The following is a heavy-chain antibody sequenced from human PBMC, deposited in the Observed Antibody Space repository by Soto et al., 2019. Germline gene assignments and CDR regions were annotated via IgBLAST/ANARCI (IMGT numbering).Heavy chain of an antibody. J-gene: IGHJ3*02. V-gene: IGHV1-69*13. CDR1: GGTFSSYA. CDR2: IIPIFGTA. Sequence: SGKVSCKASGGTFSSYAISWLRQAPGQGLEWMGGIIPIFGTANYAQKFQGRVTITADESTSTAYMELSSLRSEDTAVYYCARRFRSLGDAFDIWGQGTMVTVSS. CDR3: ARRFRSLGDAFDI. D-gene: IGHD3-3*01.